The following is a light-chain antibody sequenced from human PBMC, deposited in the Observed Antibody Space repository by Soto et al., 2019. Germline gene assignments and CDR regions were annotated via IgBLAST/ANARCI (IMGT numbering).Light chain of an antibody. CDR1: QSISNW. J-gene: IGKJ1*01. CDR3: QQYNSYST. CDR2: DAS. Sequence: DIQMTQSPSTLSTSVGDRVTITCRASQSISNWLAWYQQKPGKAPKLLIYDASSLESGVPSRFSGSGSGTAFTLTISRLQPDAFATYDCQQYNSYSTFGHGTKVEIK. V-gene: IGKV1-5*01.